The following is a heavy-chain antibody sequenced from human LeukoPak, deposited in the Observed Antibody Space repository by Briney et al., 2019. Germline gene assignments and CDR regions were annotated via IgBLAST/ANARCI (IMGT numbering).Heavy chain of an antibody. CDR3: ARPLRYFDWSLMDAFDI. V-gene: IGHV3-30-3*01. D-gene: IGHD3-9*01. CDR1: GFTFSSYA. J-gene: IGHJ3*02. CDR2: ISYDGSNK. Sequence: PGRSLRLSCAASGFTFSSYAMHWVLQAPGKGLEWVAVISYDGSNKYYADSVKGRFTISRDNSKNTLYLQMNSLRAEDTAVYYCARPLRYFDWSLMDAFDIWGQGTMVTVSS.